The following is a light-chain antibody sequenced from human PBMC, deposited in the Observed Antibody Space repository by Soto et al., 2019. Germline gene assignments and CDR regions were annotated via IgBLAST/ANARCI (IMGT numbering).Light chain of an antibody. V-gene: IGLV1-44*01. CDR2: TNN. J-gene: IGLJ2*01. Sequence: QPVLTQPPSASGTPGQRVTISCSGSSSNIGSNSVNWYQQLPGTAPKLLIYTNNQRPSGVPDRFSGSKSGTSASLAISELQSEDGADYYCSAWDDSLNGVVFGGGTQLTVL. CDR3: SAWDDSLNGVV. CDR1: SSNIGSNS.